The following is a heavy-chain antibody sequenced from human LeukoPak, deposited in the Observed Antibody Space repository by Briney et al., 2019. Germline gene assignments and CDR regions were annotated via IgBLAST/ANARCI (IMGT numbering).Heavy chain of an antibody. CDR2: IYYSGST. Sequence: SETLSLTCTVSGGSISSYYWSWIRQPPGKGLEWIGYIYYSGSTNYNPSLKSRVTISVDTFKNQFSLKLSSVTAADTAVYYCARETRVDTLDDAFDIWGQGTMVTVSS. CDR3: ARETRVDTLDDAFDI. J-gene: IGHJ3*02. D-gene: IGHD3-9*01. CDR1: GGSISSYY. V-gene: IGHV4-59*01.